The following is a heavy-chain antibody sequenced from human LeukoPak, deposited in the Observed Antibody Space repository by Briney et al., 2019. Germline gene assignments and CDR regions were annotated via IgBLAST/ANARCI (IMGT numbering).Heavy chain of an antibody. D-gene: IGHD2-2*01. J-gene: IGHJ4*02. CDR2: ISGSGGST. Sequence: PGGSLRLSCAASGFTFSSYAMSWVGQAPGKGLEWVSAISGSGGSTYYADSVKGRFTISRDNSKNTLYLQMNSLRAEDTAVYYCAKALTVVVPAAAHAGYYFDYWGQGTLVTVSS. CDR3: AKALTVVVPAAAHAGYYFDY. CDR1: GFTFSSYA. V-gene: IGHV3-23*01.